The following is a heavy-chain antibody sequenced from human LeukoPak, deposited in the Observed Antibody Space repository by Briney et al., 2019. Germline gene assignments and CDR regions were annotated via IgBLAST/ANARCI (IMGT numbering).Heavy chain of an antibody. V-gene: IGHV1-69*01. CDR3: ARGWLAETTVVTPYNY. CDR2: IIPIFGTA. J-gene: IGHJ4*02. Sequence: GASVKASCKASGGTFSNYAINWVRQAPGQGLEWMGGIIPIFGTAHYSQKFQGRVTITAVDSMNTAYMELSSLRSDDTAVYYCARGWLAETTVVTPYNYWGQGTLVTVSS. CDR1: GGTFSNYA. D-gene: IGHD4-23*01.